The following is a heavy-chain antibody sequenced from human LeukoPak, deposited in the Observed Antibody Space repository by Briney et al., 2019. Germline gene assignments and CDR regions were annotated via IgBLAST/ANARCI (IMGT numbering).Heavy chain of an antibody. Sequence: SETLSLTCTVSGGSISSGSYYWSWIRQPAGKGLEWIGRIYTSGSTNYNPSLKSRVTISVDTSKNQFSLKLSSVTAVDTAVYYCARDQGSIDYWGQGTLVTVSS. D-gene: IGHD4-11*01. V-gene: IGHV4-61*02. CDR3: ARDQGSIDY. J-gene: IGHJ4*02. CDR1: GGSISSGSYY. CDR2: IYTSGST.